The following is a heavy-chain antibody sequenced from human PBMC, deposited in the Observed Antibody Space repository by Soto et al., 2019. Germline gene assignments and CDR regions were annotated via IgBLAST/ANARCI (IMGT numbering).Heavy chain of an antibody. CDR1: GYSFTSYW. Sequence: PGESLKISCKGSGYSFTSYWIGWVRQMPGKGLEWMGIIYPGDSDTRYSPSFQGQVTISADKSISTAYLQWSSLKASDTAMYYFARRRSEDGLWWGGYSDNWFDPWGQGTLVTVSS. CDR3: ARRRSEDGLWWGGYSDNWFDP. D-gene: IGHD2-21*01. J-gene: IGHJ5*02. V-gene: IGHV5-51*01. CDR2: IYPGDSDT.